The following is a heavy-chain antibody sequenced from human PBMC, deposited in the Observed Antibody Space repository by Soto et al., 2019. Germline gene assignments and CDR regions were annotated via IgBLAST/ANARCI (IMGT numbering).Heavy chain of an antibody. CDR2: INIDGSTT. CDR1: GFAFSSYW. D-gene: IGHD4-4*01. Sequence: EVQLVESGGGLVQPGRSLRLSCAASGFAFSSYWVHWVRQAPGKGLVWVSRINIDGSTTSYADSVRGRFTISRDNAKNTLYLQMNSLRAEDTAVYYWPRVRNSNSDFDSWAQGTLVTASS. V-gene: IGHV3-74*01. J-gene: IGHJ4*02. CDR3: PRVRNSNSDFDS.